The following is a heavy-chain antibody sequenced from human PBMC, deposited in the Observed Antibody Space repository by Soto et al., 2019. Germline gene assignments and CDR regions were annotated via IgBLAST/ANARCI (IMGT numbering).Heavy chain of an antibody. J-gene: IGHJ5*02. D-gene: IGHD6-25*01. V-gene: IGHV4-59*01. CDR3: GSVRPSGYVLS. CDR1: GGSLISYY. Sequence: SETLSLTCTVSGGSLISYYWTCIRQSPGKGLEWIGYVYFSGNTNYNPSLKSRVTISIDTSKNQFSLRLASVTAADTAFYYCGSVRPSGYVLSWGQGTLVTVSS. CDR2: VYFSGNT.